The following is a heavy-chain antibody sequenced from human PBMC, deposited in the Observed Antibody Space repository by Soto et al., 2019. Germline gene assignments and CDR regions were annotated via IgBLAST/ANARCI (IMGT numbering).Heavy chain of an antibody. Sequence: QVQLVQSGAEVKKPGASVKVSCKASGYTFTSYAMHWVRQAPGQRLEWMGWINAGNGNTKYSQKFQGRVTITRDTSASTAHMELSSLRSEDTAVYYCARAPELLWFGELSGRQLPDYWGQGTLVTVSS. CDR1: GYTFTSYA. CDR3: ARAPELLWFGELSGRQLPDY. CDR2: INAGNGNT. D-gene: IGHD3-10*01. V-gene: IGHV1-3*01. J-gene: IGHJ4*02.